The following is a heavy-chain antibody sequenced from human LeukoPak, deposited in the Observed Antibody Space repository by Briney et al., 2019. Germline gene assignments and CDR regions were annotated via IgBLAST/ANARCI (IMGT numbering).Heavy chain of an antibody. V-gene: IGHV3-21*01. Sequence: PGGSLRLSCAASGFTFSSYSMNWVRQAPGKGLEWVSSINSGSSYIFYADSVKGRFTISRDNAKNSLYLQMNSLRAEDTAVYYCAREIGYYSSGWYRRDYYYYGMDVWGQGTTVTVSS. CDR1: GFTFSSYS. CDR3: AREIGYYSSGWYRRDYYYYGMDV. CDR2: INSGSSYI. D-gene: IGHD6-19*01. J-gene: IGHJ6*02.